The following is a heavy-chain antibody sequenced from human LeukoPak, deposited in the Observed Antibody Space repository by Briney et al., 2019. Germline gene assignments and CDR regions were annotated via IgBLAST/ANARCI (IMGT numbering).Heavy chain of an antibody. CDR3: ARHHSRPGRVDY. J-gene: IGHJ4*02. CDR1: GGSFSGYY. Sequence: SETLSLTCAVYGGSFSGYYWSWIRQPPGKGLEWIGSIYYSGSTYYNPSLKSRVTISVDTSKNQFSLKLSSVTAADTAVYYCARHHSRPGRVDYWGQGTLVTVSS. V-gene: IGHV4-34*01. D-gene: IGHD1-1*01. CDR2: IYYSGST.